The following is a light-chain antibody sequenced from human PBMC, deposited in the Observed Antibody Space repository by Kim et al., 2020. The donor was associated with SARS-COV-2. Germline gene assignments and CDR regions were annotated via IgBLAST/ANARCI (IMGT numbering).Light chain of an antibody. V-gene: IGKV3-20*01. CDR1: QSVSSSY. Sequence: SPGDTATLSCRASQSVSSSYLAWYEQKPGQAPRLLIYDASSRATRSPDRFSGSRNGTDFTLTISRLEAGDFAVYYCQQYGSSPPYSFGQGTKLEI. CDR3: QQYGSSPPYS. CDR2: DAS. J-gene: IGKJ2*03.